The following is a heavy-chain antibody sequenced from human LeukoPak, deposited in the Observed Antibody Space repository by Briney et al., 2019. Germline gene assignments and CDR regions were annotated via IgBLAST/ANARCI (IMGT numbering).Heavy chain of an antibody. CDR1: EFTFGSYD. J-gene: IGHJ3*02. D-gene: IGHD3-10*01. CDR3: ARYLGGSRNFDI. Sequence: GGSLRLSCAASEFTFGSYDMNRVRQAPGKGLEWVSYISFSGSTIYYADSVKGRFTISRDNAKNSLYLQMNSLRAGDTAIYYCARYLGGSRNFDIWGQGTLVTVSS. V-gene: IGHV3-48*03. CDR2: ISFSGSTI.